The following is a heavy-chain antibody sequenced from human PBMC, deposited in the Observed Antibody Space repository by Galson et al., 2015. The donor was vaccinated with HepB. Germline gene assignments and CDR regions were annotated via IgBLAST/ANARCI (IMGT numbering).Heavy chain of an antibody. CDR3: TTESPGSSWYDLFYYYGMDV. Sequence: SLRLSCAASGFTFSIAWMNWVRQAPGKGLEWVGRIKSNSDGGTTDYAAPVKGRFTISRDDSKNTLYLQMNNLKIEDTAMYYCTTESPGSSWYDLFYYYGMDVWGQGTTVTVSS. J-gene: IGHJ6*02. CDR1: GFTFSIAW. CDR2: IKSNSDGGTT. V-gene: IGHV3-15*07. D-gene: IGHD6-13*01.